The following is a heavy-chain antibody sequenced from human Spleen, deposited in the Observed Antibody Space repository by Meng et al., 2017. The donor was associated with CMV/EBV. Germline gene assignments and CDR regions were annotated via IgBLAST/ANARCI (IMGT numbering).Heavy chain of an antibody. CDR3: ARDYYDSSGLDY. CDR1: GGSTRSSY. V-gene: IGHV4-4*07. J-gene: IGHJ4*02. Sequence: QVLLAASAPGLGRPSDTLSLPTSVSGGSTRSSYWSWIRQPAGKGLEWIGRIYTSGSTNYNPSLKSRGTMSVDTSKNQFSLKLSSVTAADTAVYYCARDYYDSSGLDYWGQGTLVTVSS. D-gene: IGHD3-22*01. CDR2: IYTSGST.